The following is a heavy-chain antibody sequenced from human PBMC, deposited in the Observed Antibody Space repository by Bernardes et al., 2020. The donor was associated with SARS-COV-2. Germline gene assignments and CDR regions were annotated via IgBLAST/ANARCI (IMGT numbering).Heavy chain of an antibody. CDR2: MYYSGST. V-gene: IGHV4-59*01. Sequence: SETLSLTCTVSGGSISSYYWSWIRQAPGKGLEWIAYMYYSGSTYYNPSLKSRVSISVDTSKNQFSLKLRSVTAADTAVYYCTRAGIFGVVITHFDNWGKGTRVTVSS. CDR3: TRAGIFGVVITHFDN. D-gene: IGHD3-3*01. CDR1: GGSISSYY. J-gene: IGHJ4*02.